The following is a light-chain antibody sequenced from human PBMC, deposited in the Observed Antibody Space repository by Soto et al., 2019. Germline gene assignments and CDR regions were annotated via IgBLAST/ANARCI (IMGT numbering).Light chain of an antibody. Sequence: QSALTQPPSASGYPGQSVTICCTGTSSDGGGYDYVSWYQQHPGKAPTLMIYEVTTPPSGASARFSASKSGNTASLTISPLHAVDEADYSRTSYTPRNPSSVFGPWPNFAVL. J-gene: IGLJ1*01. CDR2: EVT. CDR3: TSYTPRNPSSV. V-gene: IGLV2-8*01. CDR1: SSDGGGYDY.